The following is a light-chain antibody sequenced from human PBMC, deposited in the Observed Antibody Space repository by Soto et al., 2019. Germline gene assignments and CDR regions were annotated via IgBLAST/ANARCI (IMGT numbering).Light chain of an antibody. Sequence: DIQMTQSPSSLSASVGDRVTITCRTSQPISDYLNWYQQKPGEAPKLLIYDASALPRGVPARFSGSGSGTKFTLTIASLQPDDFATYYCQQYETFSGTFGPGTKVDIK. J-gene: IGKJ1*01. CDR2: DAS. V-gene: IGKV1-39*01. CDR3: QQYETFSGT. CDR1: QPISDY.